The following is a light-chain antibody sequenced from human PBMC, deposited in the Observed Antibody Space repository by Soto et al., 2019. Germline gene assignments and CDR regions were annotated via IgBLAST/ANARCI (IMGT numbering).Light chain of an antibody. Sequence: QSVLTQPPSASGTPGQTVAISCSGSSSNIGSNTVNWYQQFPGTAPKLLIYGNNQRPSGVPDRLSGSKSDTSASLAISGIQSDDEDEYYCSAWDDSLNGVVFGGGTKLTVL. J-gene: IGLJ2*01. CDR2: GNN. CDR1: SSNIGSNT. V-gene: IGLV1-44*01. CDR3: SAWDDSLNGVV.